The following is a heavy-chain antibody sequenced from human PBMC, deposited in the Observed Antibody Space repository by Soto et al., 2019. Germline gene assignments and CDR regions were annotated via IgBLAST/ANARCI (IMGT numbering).Heavy chain of an antibody. J-gene: IGHJ4*02. CDR2: IWYDGSNK. CDR1: GFTFSSYG. V-gene: IGHV3-33*01. CDR3: ARGSSSWFIIDY. D-gene: IGHD6-13*01. Sequence: QVQLVESGGGVVQPGRSLRLSCAASGFTFSSYGMHWVRQAPGKGLEWVAVIWYDGSNKYYADSVKGRFTISRDNSKNTLYQQMNSLRAEDTAVYYCARGSSSWFIIDYWGQGTLVTVSS.